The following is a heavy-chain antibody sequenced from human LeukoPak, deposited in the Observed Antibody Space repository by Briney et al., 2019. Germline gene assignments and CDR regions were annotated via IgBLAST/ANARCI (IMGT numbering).Heavy chain of an antibody. Sequence: ASVKVSCKASGYTFTGYYVHWVRQAPGQGLEWMGRINPNSGDTNYAQNFQGRVTMSRDTSISTAYLELNRLIFDDTAVFYCARSTITATAAGHFDLWGRGTLVTVSS. CDR1: GYTFTGYY. CDR3: ARSTITATAAGHFDL. D-gene: IGHD6-13*01. V-gene: IGHV1-2*06. CDR2: INPNSGDT. J-gene: IGHJ2*01.